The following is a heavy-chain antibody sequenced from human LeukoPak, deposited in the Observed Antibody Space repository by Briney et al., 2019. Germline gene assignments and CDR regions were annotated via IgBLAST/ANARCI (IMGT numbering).Heavy chain of an antibody. CDR3: ASFLYGSGRAIDY. CDR1: GSTFSDYY. J-gene: IGHJ4*02. CDR2: ISSSGSTI. Sequence: GGSLRLSCAASGSTFSDYYMSWIRQAPGKGLEWVSYISSSGSTIYYADSVKGRFTISRDHAKNSLYLQMNSQRAEDTAVSYCASFLYGSGRAIDYWGQGTLVTVSS. V-gene: IGHV3-11*04. D-gene: IGHD3-10*01.